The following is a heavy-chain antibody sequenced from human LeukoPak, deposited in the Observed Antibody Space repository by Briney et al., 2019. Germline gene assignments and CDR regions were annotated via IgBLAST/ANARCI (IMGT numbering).Heavy chain of an antibody. CDR2: ISSGGNT. V-gene: IGHV1-18*01. D-gene: IGHD7-27*01. J-gene: IGHJ5*02. Sequence: ASVKVSCKATGYIFSNYGISWVRQAPGHGLEWMGWISSGGNTNYAPKFQDRATMTTDTSTSTAYMELRSLRYDDTAVYYCARDFAWGSGGAPIDDNWLDPWGQGTLVTVSS. CDR1: GYIFSNYG. CDR3: ARDFAWGSGGAPIDDNWLDP.